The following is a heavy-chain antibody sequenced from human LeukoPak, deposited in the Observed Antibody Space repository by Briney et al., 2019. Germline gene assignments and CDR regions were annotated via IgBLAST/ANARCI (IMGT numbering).Heavy chain of an antibody. J-gene: IGHJ5*02. D-gene: IGHD3-10*01. CDR3: ARDRIAGAPMVRGGFDP. Sequence: SETLSLTCTVSGGSISSYYWSWIRQPAGKGLEWIGRIYTSGSTNYNPSLKSRVTMSVDTSKNQFSLKLSSVTVADTAVYYCARDRIAGAPMVRGGFDPWGQGTLVTVSS. V-gene: IGHV4-4*07. CDR1: GGSISSYY. CDR2: IYTSGST.